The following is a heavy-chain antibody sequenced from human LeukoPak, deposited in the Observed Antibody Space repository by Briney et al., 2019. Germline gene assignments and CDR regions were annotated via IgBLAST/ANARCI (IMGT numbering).Heavy chain of an antibody. D-gene: IGHD5-18*01. Sequence: SETLSLTCTVSGGSISSYYWSWIRQPPGKGLEWIGYIYYSGSTNYNPSLKSRVTISVDTSKNQFSLKLSSVTAADTAVYYCARAWSGYSYGSSFADYWGQGSLVTVSS. CDR1: GGSISSYY. V-gene: IGHV4-59*01. J-gene: IGHJ4*02. CDR2: IYYSGST. CDR3: ARAWSGYSYGSSFADY.